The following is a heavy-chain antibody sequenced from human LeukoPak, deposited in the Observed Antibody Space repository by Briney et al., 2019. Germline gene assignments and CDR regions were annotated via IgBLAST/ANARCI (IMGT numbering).Heavy chain of an antibody. D-gene: IGHD5-24*01. CDR2: IYHSGST. Sequence: SGTLSLTCAVPGGSISSSNWWSWVRQPPGKGLEWIGEIYHSGSTNYNPSLKSRVTISVDKSKNQFSLKLSSVTAADTAVYYCVGDGYNFGYFDYWGQGTLVTVSS. J-gene: IGHJ4*02. CDR3: VGDGYNFGYFDY. CDR1: GGSISSSNW. V-gene: IGHV4-4*02.